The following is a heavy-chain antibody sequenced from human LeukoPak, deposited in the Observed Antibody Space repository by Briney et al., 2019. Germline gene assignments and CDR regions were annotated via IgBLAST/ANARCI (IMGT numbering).Heavy chain of an antibody. V-gene: IGHV3-30-3*01. CDR1: GFTFSSYA. D-gene: IGHD4-17*01. CDR2: ISYDGSNK. CDR3: AREPSDGDPIPYYYYGMDV. J-gene: IGHJ6*02. Sequence: GGSLRLSCAASGFTFSSYAMHWVRQAPGKGLEWVAVISYDGSNKYYADSVKGRFTISRDNSKNTLYLQMNSLRAEDTAVYYCAREPSDGDPIPYYYYGMDVWGQGTTVTVSS.